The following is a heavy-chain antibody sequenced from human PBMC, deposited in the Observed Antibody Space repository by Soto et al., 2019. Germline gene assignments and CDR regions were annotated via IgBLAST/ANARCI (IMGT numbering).Heavy chain of an antibody. D-gene: IGHD4-17*01. CDR1: GGSISSYY. CDR3: ARRYGSSFDY. V-gene: IGHV4-59*08. CDR2: IYYSGST. Sequence: SETLSLTCTVSGGSISSYYWSWIRQSPGKGLEWIGYIYYSGSTNYNPSLKSRVTISVDTSKNQFSLKLSSVTAADTAVYYCARRYGSSFDYWGQGTLVTSPQ. J-gene: IGHJ4*02.